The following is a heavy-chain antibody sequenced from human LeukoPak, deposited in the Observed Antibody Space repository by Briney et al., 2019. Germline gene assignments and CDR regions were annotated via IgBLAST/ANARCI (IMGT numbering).Heavy chain of an antibody. J-gene: IGHJ4*02. CDR2: IYYSGST. D-gene: IGHD6-19*01. CDR3: ARGAGWYQF. Sequence: SETLSLTCTVSGGSISSYYWTWIRQPPGKGLEWIGYIYYSGSTNYNPSLKSRVTISVDTSKNQFSLKLNSVTTADTAVYYCARGAGWYQFWGQGTLVTVSS. CDR1: GGSISSYY. V-gene: IGHV4-59*01.